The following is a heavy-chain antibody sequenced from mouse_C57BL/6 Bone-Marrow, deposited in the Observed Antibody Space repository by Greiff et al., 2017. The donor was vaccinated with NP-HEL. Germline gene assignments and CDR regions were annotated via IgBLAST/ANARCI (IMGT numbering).Heavy chain of an antibody. Sequence: QVQLQQSGAELVMPGASVKLSCKASGYTFTSYWMHWVKQRPGQGLEWIGEIDPSDSYTNYNQKFKGKSTLTVDKSSSTAYMQLSSLTSEDSAVYYCARRGFYYYGPYYFDYWGQGTTLTVSS. J-gene: IGHJ2*01. CDR3: ARRGFYYYGPYYFDY. CDR2: IDPSDSYT. V-gene: IGHV1-69*01. CDR1: GYTFTSYW. D-gene: IGHD1-1*01.